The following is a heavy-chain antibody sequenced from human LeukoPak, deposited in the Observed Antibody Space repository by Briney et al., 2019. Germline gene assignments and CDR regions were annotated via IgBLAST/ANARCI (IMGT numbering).Heavy chain of an antibody. J-gene: IGHJ4*02. Sequence: GESLQISCKGSGYSFTSCWIGWARQMPGKGLEWMGIIYPGDSDTKYSPSFQGQVTISADKSISTAYLQWSSLKASDTAMYYCARRSGTYFDYWGQGTLVTVSS. CDR3: ARRSGTYFDY. V-gene: IGHV5-51*01. CDR2: IYPGDSDT. D-gene: IGHD1-26*01. CDR1: GYSFTSCW.